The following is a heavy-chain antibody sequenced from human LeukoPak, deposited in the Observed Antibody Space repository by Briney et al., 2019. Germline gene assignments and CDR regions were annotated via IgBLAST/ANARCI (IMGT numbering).Heavy chain of an antibody. CDR1: GYTFTSYD. Sequence: ASVKVSCKASGYTFTSYDINWVRQATGQGLEWMGWMNPNSGNTGYAQKFQGRVTMTRNTSISTAYMELSSLRSEDTAVYYCARGFRYYDFWSGYYAPYYYYGMDVWGQGTTVTVSS. D-gene: IGHD3-3*01. CDR3: ARGFRYYDFWSGYYAPYYYYGMDV. J-gene: IGHJ6*02. CDR2: MNPNSGNT. V-gene: IGHV1-8*01.